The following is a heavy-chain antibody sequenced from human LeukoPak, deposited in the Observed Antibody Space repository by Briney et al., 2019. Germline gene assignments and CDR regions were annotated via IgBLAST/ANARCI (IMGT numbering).Heavy chain of an antibody. CDR1: GYTFTGYY. V-gene: IGHV1-2*02. Sequence: ASVKVSCKASGYTFTGYYMHWVRQAPGQGLEWMGWINPNSGGTNYAQKFQGRVTMTRDTSISTAYMELCRLRSDDTAVYYCATAFKYGSGSYYFDYWGQGTLVTVSS. D-gene: IGHD3-10*01. CDR3: ATAFKYGSGSYYFDY. CDR2: INPNSGGT. J-gene: IGHJ4*02.